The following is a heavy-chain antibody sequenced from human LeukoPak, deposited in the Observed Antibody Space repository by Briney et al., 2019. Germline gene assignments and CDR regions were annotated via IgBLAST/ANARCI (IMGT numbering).Heavy chain of an antibody. V-gene: IGHV3-7*01. Sequence: PGGSLRLSCAASGLTFSSYWMSWVRQAPGKGLEWVANIKQDGSEIYYVDSVKGRFTISRDNIKNSLYLQMNSLRAEDTAVYYCARLWVVRGVIMCYFDYWGQGTLVTVSS. CDR3: ARLWVVRGVIMCYFDY. CDR1: GLTFSSYW. D-gene: IGHD3-10*01. CDR2: IKQDGSEI. J-gene: IGHJ4*02.